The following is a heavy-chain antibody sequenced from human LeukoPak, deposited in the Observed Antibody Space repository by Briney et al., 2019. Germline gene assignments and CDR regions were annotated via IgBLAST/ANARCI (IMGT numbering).Heavy chain of an antibody. Sequence: GASVKVSCKASGYTFTSYGISWVRQAPGQGLEWMGWISAYNGNTNYAQKLQGRVTMTTDTSTSTAYMELRSLRSDDTAVYYCARDIYCSGGSCYYPVPDAFDIWGQGTMVTVSS. CDR1: GYTFTSYG. CDR2: ISAYNGNT. D-gene: IGHD2-15*01. J-gene: IGHJ3*02. V-gene: IGHV1-18*01. CDR3: ARDIYCSGGSCYYPVPDAFDI.